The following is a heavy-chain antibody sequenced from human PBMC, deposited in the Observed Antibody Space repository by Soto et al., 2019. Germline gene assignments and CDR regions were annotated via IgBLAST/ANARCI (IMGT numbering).Heavy chain of an antibody. J-gene: IGHJ4*02. Sequence: QVQLVESGGGLVKPGGSLRLSCAASGFTFSDWYMSWIRQAPGKGLEWVSYISGSGSHTDYADSVKGRFTISRDNARQTLYLQMNNLRAEDTAVYYCAREGDYFCSGSDKPLDYWGKGTLVTVSS. V-gene: IGHV3-11*06. D-gene: IGHD3-10*01. CDR3: AREGDYFCSGSDKPLDY. CDR1: GFTFSDWY. CDR2: ISGSGSHT.